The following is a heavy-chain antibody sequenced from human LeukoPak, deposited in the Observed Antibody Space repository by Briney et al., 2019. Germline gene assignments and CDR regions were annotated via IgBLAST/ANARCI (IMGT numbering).Heavy chain of an antibody. CDR2: INPNSGGT. Sequence: ASVKVSCKASGYTFTGYYMHWVRQAPGQGLEWMGRINPNSGGTNYAQKFQGRVTMTRDTSISTAYMELSRLRSDDTAVYYCARDREVVTASAGFDPWGQGTLVTVFS. J-gene: IGHJ5*02. D-gene: IGHD2-21*02. CDR3: ARDREVVTASAGFDP. CDR1: GYTFTGYY. V-gene: IGHV1-2*06.